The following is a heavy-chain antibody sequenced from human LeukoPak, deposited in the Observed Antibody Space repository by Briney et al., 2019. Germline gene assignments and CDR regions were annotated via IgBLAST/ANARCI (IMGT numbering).Heavy chain of an antibody. CDR2: IIPILGIA. Sequence: GASVKVSCKASGGTFSSYAISWVRQAPGQGLEWMGRIIPILGIANYAQKFQGRVTITADESTSTAYMELSSLRSEDTAVYCCARAGIVVVPAAKGVRHTDYYYYYIDVWGKGTTVTVSS. CDR1: GGTFSSYA. D-gene: IGHD2-2*01. V-gene: IGHV1-69*04. J-gene: IGHJ6*03. CDR3: ARAGIVVVPAAKGVRHTDYYYYYIDV.